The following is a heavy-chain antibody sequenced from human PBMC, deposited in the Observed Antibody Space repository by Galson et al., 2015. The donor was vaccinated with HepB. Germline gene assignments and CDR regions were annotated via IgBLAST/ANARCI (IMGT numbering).Heavy chain of an antibody. D-gene: IGHD6-13*01. CDR1: GFTFSSYA. Sequence: SLRLSCAASGFTFSSYAMHWVRQAPGKGLEWVAVISYDGSNKYYADSVKGRFTISRDNSKNTLYLQMNSLRAEDTAVYYCASDFGSWTEPLGDYWGQGTLVTVSS. CDR2: ISYDGSNK. J-gene: IGHJ4*02. CDR3: ASDFGSWTEPLGDY. V-gene: IGHV3-30*04.